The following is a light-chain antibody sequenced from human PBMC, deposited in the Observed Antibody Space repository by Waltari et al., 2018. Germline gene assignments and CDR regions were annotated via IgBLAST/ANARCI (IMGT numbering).Light chain of an antibody. Sequence: QSALTQPASVSGSPGQSITIPCTGTSRDAGFYNLVSWYQQHPDKAPKLMVYEVIERPSGVSTRFSGSKSGNTASLTISGLQAEDEADYYCCSYAGRNIWVFGGGTKVTVL. CDR2: EVI. V-gene: IGLV2-23*02. CDR3: CSYAGRNIWV. J-gene: IGLJ3*02. CDR1: SRDAGFYNL.